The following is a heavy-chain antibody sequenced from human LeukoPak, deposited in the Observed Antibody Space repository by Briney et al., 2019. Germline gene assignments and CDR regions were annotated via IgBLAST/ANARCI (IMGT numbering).Heavy chain of an antibody. Sequence: AGSLRLSCAASGFTFSSYSWNWVRQAPGKGLEWVSSICSSSSYMYYSKSVKGRFTISRDNAKNSLYLQMNSLRAEDTAVYYCAREYGDSTYYFDYWGQGTLVTVSS. V-gene: IGHV3-21*01. CDR3: AREYGDSTYYFDY. CDR2: ICSSSSYM. J-gene: IGHJ4*02. D-gene: IGHD4-17*01. CDR1: GFTFSSYS.